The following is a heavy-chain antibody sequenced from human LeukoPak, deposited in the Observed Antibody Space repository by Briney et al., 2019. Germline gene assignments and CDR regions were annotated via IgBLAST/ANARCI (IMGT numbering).Heavy chain of an antibody. D-gene: IGHD4-23*01. V-gene: IGHV3-23*01. CDR3: AKDISFGGPDAFDI. Sequence: GGSLRLSCVASGFSFSSYAVNWVRQAPGKGLKWVSGISSTGGSTFYAGSVKGRFTISRDNSKNTLYLQVNSLRAEDTAMYYCAKDISFGGPDAFDIWGQGTTVTVSS. CDR2: ISSTGGST. CDR1: GFSFSSYA. J-gene: IGHJ3*02.